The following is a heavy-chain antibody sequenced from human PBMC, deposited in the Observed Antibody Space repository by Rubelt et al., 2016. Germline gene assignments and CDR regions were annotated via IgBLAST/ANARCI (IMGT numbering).Heavy chain of an antibody. CDR1: GFTFSSYA. Sequence: EVQLVESGGGLVQPGGSLRLSCAASGFTFSSYAMHWVRQAPGKGLEYVSSISSKGGSTYYANSVKGRFTISRDNSKNTLYLQMGSLRAEDMAVYYCAREEAAAGIYWYFDLWGRGTVVTVSS. D-gene: IGHD6-13*01. CDR3: AREEAAAGIYWYFDL. V-gene: IGHV3-64*01. J-gene: IGHJ2*01. CDR2: ISSKGGST.